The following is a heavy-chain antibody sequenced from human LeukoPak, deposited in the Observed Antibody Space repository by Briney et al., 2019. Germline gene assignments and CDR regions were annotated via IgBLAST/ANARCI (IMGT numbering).Heavy chain of an antibody. CDR3: ARALSM. CDR1: GFTFKTYW. D-gene: IGHD2/OR15-2a*01. CDR2: INVDGTTR. Sequence: GGSLRLSCTASGFTFKTYWMHWVRQAPGKGLVWISCINVDGTTRYYADSVKGRFTISRDNAKNTLYLQMNSLRVEDTAVYYCARALSMWGQGALVTVSS. J-gene: IGHJ4*02. V-gene: IGHV3-74*01.